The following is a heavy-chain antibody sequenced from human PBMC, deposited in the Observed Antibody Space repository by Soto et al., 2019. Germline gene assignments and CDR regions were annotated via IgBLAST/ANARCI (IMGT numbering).Heavy chain of an antibody. CDR2: INPSGGIT. J-gene: IGHJ6*02. Sequence: ASLKVSCKASGYTLTSYYLHCVRRAPRQRPEWRGIINPSGGITTEAQKFQDRVTMTSDTSTSTVYMELSRLRSEDTAVYYCARGISTTRYYYYYGMDVWGQGTTVTVSS. CDR1: GYTLTSYY. V-gene: IGHV1-46*01. D-gene: IGHD2-2*01. CDR3: ARGISTTRYYYYYGMDV.